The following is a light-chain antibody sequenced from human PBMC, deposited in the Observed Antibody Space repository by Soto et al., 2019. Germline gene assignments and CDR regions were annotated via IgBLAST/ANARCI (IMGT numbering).Light chain of an antibody. CDR1: GSDVGNYNY. Sequence: QSALTQPASVSGSPGQSITISCTGTGSDVGNYNYVSWYQHHPGKVPNLLIYEVFNRPSGVSNRFSGSKSGNTASLTISGLRPEDEGDYYCTSYASTTTHVVFGGGTQLTVL. CDR3: TSYASTTTHVV. J-gene: IGLJ2*01. V-gene: IGLV2-14*01. CDR2: EVF.